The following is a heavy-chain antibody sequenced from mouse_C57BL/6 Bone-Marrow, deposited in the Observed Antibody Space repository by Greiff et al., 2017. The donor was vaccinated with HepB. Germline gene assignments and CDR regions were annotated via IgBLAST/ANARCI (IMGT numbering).Heavy chain of an antibody. J-gene: IGHJ4*01. CDR1: GYTFTSYW. Sequence: QVQLQQPGAELVKPGASVKLSCKASGYTFTSYWMQWVKQRPGQGLEWIGEIDPSDSYTNYNQKFKGKATLTVDTSSSTAYMQLSSLTSEDSAVYYCARGGYPHDYAIDYWGQGTSVTVSS. CDR3: ARGGYPHDYAIDY. CDR2: IDPSDSYT. V-gene: IGHV1-50*01. D-gene: IGHD5-1-1*01.